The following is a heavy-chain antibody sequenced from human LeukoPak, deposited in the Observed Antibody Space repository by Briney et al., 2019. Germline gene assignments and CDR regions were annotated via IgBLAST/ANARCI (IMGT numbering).Heavy chain of an antibody. Sequence: SQTLSLTCAISGDSVSSNSAAWNWIRQSPSRGLEWLGRTYYRSKWYNDYAVSVKSRITINPDTSKNQFSLQLNSVTPEDTAVYYCARVPSMWEPDRAYFDYWGQGTLVTVSS. J-gene: IGHJ4*02. D-gene: IGHD1-26*01. V-gene: IGHV6-1*01. CDR1: GDSVSSNSAA. CDR3: ARVPSMWEPDRAYFDY. CDR2: TYYRSKWYN.